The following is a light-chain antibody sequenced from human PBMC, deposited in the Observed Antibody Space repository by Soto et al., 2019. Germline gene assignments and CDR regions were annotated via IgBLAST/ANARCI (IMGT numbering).Light chain of an antibody. Sequence: DIQMTQSPSTLSASVGDRVTITCRASQSISSRLAWYQQKPGKAPKLLIYKASSLESGGPSRFSGSGSGTDFTLPLSSLQPDDFATYYCQQYNSYPHTFGQGTKLEIK. V-gene: IGKV1-5*03. CDR3: QQYNSYPHT. CDR1: QSISSR. CDR2: KAS. J-gene: IGKJ2*01.